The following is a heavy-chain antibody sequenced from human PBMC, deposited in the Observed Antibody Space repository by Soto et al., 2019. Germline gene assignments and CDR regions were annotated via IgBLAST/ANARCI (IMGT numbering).Heavy chain of an antibody. CDR2: IIPIFGTA. CDR3: ARDSSGYYWFWAY. Sequence: WASVKVSCKASGGTFSSYAISWVRQAPGRGLEWMGGIIPIFGTANYAQKFQGRVTITADESTSTAYMELSSLRSDDTAVYYCARDSSGYYWFWAYWGQGTLVTVSS. V-gene: IGHV1-69*13. CDR1: GGTFSSYA. D-gene: IGHD3-22*01. J-gene: IGHJ4*02.